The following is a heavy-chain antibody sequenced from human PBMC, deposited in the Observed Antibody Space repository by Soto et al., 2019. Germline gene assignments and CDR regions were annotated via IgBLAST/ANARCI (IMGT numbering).Heavy chain of an antibody. Sequence: QVQLVQSGAEVRKPGASVRLSCETFGDTCNQDYIHWVRQAPRQGLEWMGIINLRGGTTEYAHKFRGRVTVTGDTSTSTAYMQLSSLRSEDTAVYFCARGPDDSDVPRWDYWGQGTLVTVSS. D-gene: IGHD4-17*01. CDR3: ARGPDDSDVPRWDY. J-gene: IGHJ4*02. CDR1: GDTCNQDY. V-gene: IGHV1-46*02. CDR2: INLRGGTT.